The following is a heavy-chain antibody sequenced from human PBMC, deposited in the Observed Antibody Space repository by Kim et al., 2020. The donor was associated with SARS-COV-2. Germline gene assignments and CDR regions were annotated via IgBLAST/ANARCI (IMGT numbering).Heavy chain of an antibody. Sequence: GGSLRLSCAASGFTFSSYGMHWVRQAPGKGLEWVAVISYDGSNKYYADSVKGRFTISRDNSKNTLYLQMNSLRAEDTAVYYCARAHKLSSSWYNPGYWGQGTLVTVSS. CDR1: GFTFSSYG. J-gene: IGHJ4*02. V-gene: IGHV3-33*05. D-gene: IGHD6-13*01. CDR3: ARAHKLSSSWYNPGY. CDR2: ISYDGSNK.